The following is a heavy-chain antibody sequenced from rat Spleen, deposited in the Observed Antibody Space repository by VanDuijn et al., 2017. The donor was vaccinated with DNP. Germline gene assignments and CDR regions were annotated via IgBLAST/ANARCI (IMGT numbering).Heavy chain of an antibody. Sequence: EVQLVESGGGLVQPGGGLKVSCAGSGWGGSDGGVALGGQAPAKGLEWVAYIGSPAYAHYYADSVKGRFTISRDNAKSTLYLQMNTLRSEDMATYYCVRWNSGHFDYWGQGVMVTVSS. D-gene: IGHD4-3*01. CDR1: GWGGSDGG. V-gene: IGHV5-22*01. CDR2: IGSPAYAH. CDR3: VRWNSGHFDY. J-gene: IGHJ2*01.